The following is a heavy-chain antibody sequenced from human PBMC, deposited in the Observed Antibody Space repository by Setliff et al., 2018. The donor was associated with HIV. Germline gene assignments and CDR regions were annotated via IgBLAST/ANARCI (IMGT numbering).Heavy chain of an antibody. CDR1: GYSISSGDY. CDR2: IYHSGST. J-gene: IGHJ6*03. V-gene: IGHV4-38-2*02. Sequence: SETLSLTCTVSGYSISSGDYWGWIRQPPGKGLEWIGSIYHSGSTYYNPSLKSRVTIAVDTSKNQFSLKLSSVTAADTAVYYCASVSSTYWYSIFRNYYYHMDVWGKGTTVTVSS. D-gene: IGHD2-8*02. CDR3: ASVSSTYWYSIFRNYYYHMDV.